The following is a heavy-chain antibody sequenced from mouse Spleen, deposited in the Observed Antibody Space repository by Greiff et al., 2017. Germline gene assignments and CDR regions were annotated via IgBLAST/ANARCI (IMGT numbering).Heavy chain of an antibody. V-gene: IGHV1-69*01. Sequence: QVQLQQPGAELVMPGASVKLSCKASGYTFTSYWMHWVKPRPGQGLEWIGEIDPSDSYTNYNQKFKGKATLTVDKSSSTAYMQLSSLTSEDSAVYYCAMVTMITEYAMDYWGQGTSVTVSS. J-gene: IGHJ4*01. CDR3: AMVTMITEYAMDY. CDR1: GYTFTSYW. CDR2: IDPSDSYT. D-gene: IGHD2-4*01.